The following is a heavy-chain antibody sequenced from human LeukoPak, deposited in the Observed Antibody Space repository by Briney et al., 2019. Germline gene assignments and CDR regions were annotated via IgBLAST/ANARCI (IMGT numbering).Heavy chain of an antibody. J-gene: IGHJ6*02. CDR1: RSTFNDFG. D-gene: IGHD3-16*01. V-gene: IGHV3-48*02. CDR3: ARIPGGYYYAMDV. Sequence: GGSLRLSCAASRSTFNDFGMNWVRQAPGKGLEWVSYIGTTSGAIYYADSVKGRFTISRDSAKHSLYLQMNSLRDEDTAVYYCARIPGGYYYAMDVWGQGTTVTVSS. CDR2: IGTTSGAI.